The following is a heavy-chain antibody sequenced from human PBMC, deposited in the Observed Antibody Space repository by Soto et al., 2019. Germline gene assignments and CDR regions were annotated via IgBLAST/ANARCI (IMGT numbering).Heavy chain of an antibody. Sequence: PSETLSLTCAVYGGSFNGYYWSWIRHPPGKGLEWIGEINHSGSTNYNPSLKSRVTISVDTSKNQFSLKLSSVTAADTAVYYCARGIRAIQHWGQGTLVTVSS. J-gene: IGHJ1*01. CDR3: ARGIRAIQH. V-gene: IGHV4-34*01. CDR2: INHSGST. CDR1: GGSFNGYY.